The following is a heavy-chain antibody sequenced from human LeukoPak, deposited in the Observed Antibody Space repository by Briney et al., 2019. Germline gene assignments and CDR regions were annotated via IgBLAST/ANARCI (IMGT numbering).Heavy chain of an antibody. CDR1: GFTFSDHA. V-gene: IGHV3-30*04. CDR2: ISYHARDQ. Sequence: GGSLRLSCTASGFTFSDHAMHWVRQAPGKGLEWVTVISYHARDQFYADSVKGRFTISRDNSKNTLYLQMNSLRAEDTAVYYCAKGKRSSSSLSFDYWGQGTLVTVSS. D-gene: IGHD6-6*01. CDR3: AKGKRSSSSLSFDY. J-gene: IGHJ4*02.